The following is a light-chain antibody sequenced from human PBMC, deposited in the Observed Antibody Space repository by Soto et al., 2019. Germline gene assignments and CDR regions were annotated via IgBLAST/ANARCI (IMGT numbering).Light chain of an antibody. CDR2: GNS. CDR1: SSNIGAGYD. J-gene: IGLJ1*01. Sequence: VLTQPPSVSGAPGQRVTISCTGSSSNIGAGYDVHWYQQLPGTAPKRLIYGNSNRPSGVPDRFSGSKSGTSASLAITGLQAEDEADYYCQSYDSSLSGYVFGTGTKVTVL. CDR3: QSYDSSLSGYV. V-gene: IGLV1-40*01.